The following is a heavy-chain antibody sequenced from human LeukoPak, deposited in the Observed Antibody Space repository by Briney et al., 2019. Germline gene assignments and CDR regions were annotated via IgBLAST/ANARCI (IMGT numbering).Heavy chain of an antibody. CDR1: GYTFINYG. J-gene: IGHJ4*02. D-gene: IGHD2-2*01. V-gene: IGHV1-18*01. CDR2: ISVYNGNT. Sequence: ASVKVSCKASGYTFINYGISWVRQAPGQGLEWMGWISVYNGNTKFAQKFQGRLTMTTDTSTNTGHMELRGLRSDDTAVYYCARVNAAMPFDHWGQGTLVTVSS. CDR3: ARVNAAMPFDH.